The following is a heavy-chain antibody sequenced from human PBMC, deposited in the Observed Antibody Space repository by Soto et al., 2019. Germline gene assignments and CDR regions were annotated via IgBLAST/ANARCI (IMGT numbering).Heavy chain of an antibody. D-gene: IGHD2-21*02. V-gene: IGHV4-4*02. Sequence: PSETLSLTCSVSGVTIASSNWWSWVRQAPGKGLTWIGEIFHNGTTNYSPSLKSRVIISVDKSKNQFSLNMNSVTAADTAVYYCVRERVTGTSTWGPGTLVTVSS. CDR3: VRERVTGTST. CDR2: IFHNGTT. CDR1: GVTIASSNW. J-gene: IGHJ4*02.